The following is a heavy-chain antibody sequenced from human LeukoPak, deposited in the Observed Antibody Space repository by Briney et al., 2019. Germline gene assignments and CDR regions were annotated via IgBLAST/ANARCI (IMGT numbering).Heavy chain of an antibody. Sequence: GESLKISCKASGFDLTNYWIAWVRQMPGEGLEWVGIIYPRDSDTRYSPSFQGQVTISADNSISTAYLQWSSLKASDTAMYYCARRPSLVAQGNWFDPWGQGTLVTVSS. CDR2: IYPRDSDT. V-gene: IGHV5-51*01. CDR1: GFDLTNYW. CDR3: ARRPSLVAQGNWFDP. D-gene: IGHD2-2*01. J-gene: IGHJ5*02.